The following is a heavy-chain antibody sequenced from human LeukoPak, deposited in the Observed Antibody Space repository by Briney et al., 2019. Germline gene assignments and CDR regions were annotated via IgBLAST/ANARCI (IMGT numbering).Heavy chain of an antibody. J-gene: IGHJ4*02. CDR3: VRDLILVWTPGDDFDH. Sequence: GGSLRLSCVASGFTLSRYWMHWVRQVPGKGLEWVSRINEDASTITYADSVKGRFTISRDNAKNTLYLQMNSLRAEDAAVYFCVRDLILVWTPGDDFDHWGQGTLVTVSS. CDR2: INEDASTI. V-gene: IGHV3-74*03. CDR1: GFTLSRYW. D-gene: IGHD3-16*01.